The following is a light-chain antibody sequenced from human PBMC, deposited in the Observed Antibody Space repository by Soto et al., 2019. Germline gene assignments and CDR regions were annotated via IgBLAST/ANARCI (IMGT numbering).Light chain of an antibody. CDR1: SSNIGDNF. V-gene: IGLV1-51*01. CDR3: ATWDSKLSAVV. Sequence: QSVLTQPHSMSAAPGQKVPIYCSGSSSNIGDNFVSWYQHLPGTAPKLLIFDNSQRPSEIPDRFFGSKSGTIATLAITGPQTGDEAVYYCATWDSKLSAVVFGGGTKVTVL. CDR2: DNS. J-gene: IGLJ2*01.